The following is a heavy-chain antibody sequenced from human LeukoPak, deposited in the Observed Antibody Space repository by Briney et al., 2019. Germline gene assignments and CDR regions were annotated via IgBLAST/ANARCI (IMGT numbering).Heavy chain of an antibody. CDR3: ATEALDDSDSYFEY. Sequence: ASVNVSCEVSGYTLTELSMHWVRQAPGKGLEWMGRFDPEDGETIYAQTLQGRVTMTEDTSTDTAYMELSSLRSEDTAVYYCATEALDDSDSYFEYWGQGTLVTVSS. V-gene: IGHV1-24*01. D-gene: IGHD3-10*01. J-gene: IGHJ4*02. CDR2: FDPEDGET. CDR1: GYTLTELS.